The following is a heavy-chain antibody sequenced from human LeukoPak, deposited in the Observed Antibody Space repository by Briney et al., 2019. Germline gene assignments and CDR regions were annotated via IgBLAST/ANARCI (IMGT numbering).Heavy chain of an antibody. CDR2: IKQDGSEK. CDR1: GFTFSSYW. D-gene: IGHD2-15*01. V-gene: IGHV3-7*02. Sequence: GSLRLSCAASGFTFSSYWMSWVRQAPGKGLEWVANIKQDGSEKYYVDSVKGRFTISRDNAKNSLYLQMNSLRAEDTAVYYCAKGGDGSYYSRADCWGQGTLVTVSS. J-gene: IGHJ4*02. CDR3: AKGGDGSYYSRADC.